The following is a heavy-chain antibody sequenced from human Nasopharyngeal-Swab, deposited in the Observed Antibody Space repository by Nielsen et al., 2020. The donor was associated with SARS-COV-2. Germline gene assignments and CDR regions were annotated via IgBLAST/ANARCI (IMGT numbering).Heavy chain of an antibody. D-gene: IGHD2/OR15-2a*01. J-gene: IGHJ3*02. CDR1: GGSISRGDYH. Sequence: SGTLSLTCSVSGGSISRGDYHWSWIRQPPGKGLEWIGYIYSSANTYYNPSLKSRVNMSVDMSKNQFSLKLSSVTAADTAVYYCAREVASANKNAFDIWGQGTMVTVSS. CDR3: AREVASANKNAFDI. V-gene: IGHV4-30-4*01. CDR2: IYSSANT.